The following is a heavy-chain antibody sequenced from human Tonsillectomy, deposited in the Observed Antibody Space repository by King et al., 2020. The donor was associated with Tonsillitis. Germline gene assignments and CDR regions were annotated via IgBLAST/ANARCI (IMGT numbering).Heavy chain of an antibody. V-gene: IGHV3-74*01. CDR1: GFTFSTYW. CDR2: INSDGTGT. CDR3: AREASITKYYYDSSGPDY. J-gene: IGHJ4*02. Sequence: VQLVESGGGLVQPGGSLRLSCAASGFTFSTYWMHWVRQAPGKGLVWVSRINSDGTGTSYADSVKGRFTISRDNAKNTLYLQMNSLRAEDTAVYYYAREASITKYYYDSSGPDYWGQGTLVTVSS. D-gene: IGHD3-22*01.